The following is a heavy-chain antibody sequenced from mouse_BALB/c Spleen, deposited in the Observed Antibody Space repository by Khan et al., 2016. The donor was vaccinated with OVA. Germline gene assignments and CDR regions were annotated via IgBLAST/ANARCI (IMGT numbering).Heavy chain of an antibody. CDR3: ATLYNDFSRVYFDD. Sequence: EVELVESGGDLVKPGGSLKLSCAASGFTFSSYDMSWVRQTPDKRLEWVATISSGGNYTYYPDNVKGRFTISRDNAKNNLYLHMSSLTSEDTAMDYCATLYNDFSRVYFDDGGQGTTLTVSS. V-gene: IGHV5-6*01. J-gene: IGHJ2*01. CDR2: ISSGGNYT. D-gene: IGHD1-3*01. CDR1: GFTFSSYD.